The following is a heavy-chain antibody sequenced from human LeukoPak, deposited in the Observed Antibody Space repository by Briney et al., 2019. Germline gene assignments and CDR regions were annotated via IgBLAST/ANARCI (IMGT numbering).Heavy chain of an antibody. J-gene: IGHJ4*02. CDR1: GDSISSYY. V-gene: IGHV4-59*08. D-gene: IGHD3-22*01. Sequence: SSETLSLTCTVSGDSISSYYWSWIRQPPGKGLEWIGYIYYSGNTNYNPSLKSRVTISVDTSKKQFYSVTAADTAVYYCARHDGSAYNLDYWGQGTLVTVSS. CDR2: IYYSGNT. CDR3: ARHDGSAYNLDY.